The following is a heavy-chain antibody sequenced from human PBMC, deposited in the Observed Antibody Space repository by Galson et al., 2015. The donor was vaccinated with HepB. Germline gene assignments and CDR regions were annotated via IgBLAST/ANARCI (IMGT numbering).Heavy chain of an antibody. CDR1: GYTFSSYG. CDR3: AVPDY. D-gene: IGHD2-2*01. Sequence: SLRLSCAASGYTFSSYGMHWVRQAPSKGLEWVAVISYDGSNKYYADSVKGRFTISRDNSKNTLYLQMNSLRAEDTAVYYCAVPDYWGQGTLVSVSS. CDR2: ISYDGSNK. J-gene: IGHJ4*02. V-gene: IGHV3-30*03.